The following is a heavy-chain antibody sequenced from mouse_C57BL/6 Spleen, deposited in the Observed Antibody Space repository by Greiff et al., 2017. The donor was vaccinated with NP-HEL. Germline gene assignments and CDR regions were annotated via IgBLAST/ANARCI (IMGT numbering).Heavy chain of an antibody. Sequence: VHLVQPGAELVRPGASVTLSCKASGYTFTDYEMHWVKQTPVHGLEWIGAIYPGTGGTAYNQKFKGKAILTADKSSSTAYKELRSMTAEDSAVYYCTRRRAMDYWGQGTSVTVSS. CDR3: TRRRAMDY. CDR2: IYPGTGGT. J-gene: IGHJ4*01. CDR1: GYTFTDYE. V-gene: IGHV1-15*01.